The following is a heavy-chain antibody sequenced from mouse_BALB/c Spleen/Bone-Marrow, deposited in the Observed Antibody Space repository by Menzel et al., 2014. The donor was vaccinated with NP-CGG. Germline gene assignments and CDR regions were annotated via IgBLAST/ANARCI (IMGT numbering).Heavy chain of an antibody. CDR1: GYTFTSYW. V-gene: IGHV1-7*01. Sequence: VQLQESGAELAKPGASVKMSCKASGYTFTSYWMHWVKQRPGQGLEWIGYINPSTGYTEYNQKFKDKATLTADKSSSTAYIQLSSLTSEDSAVYYCARDWYFDVWGAATTVTVSS. CDR2: INPSTGYT. CDR3: ARDWYFDV. J-gene: IGHJ1*01.